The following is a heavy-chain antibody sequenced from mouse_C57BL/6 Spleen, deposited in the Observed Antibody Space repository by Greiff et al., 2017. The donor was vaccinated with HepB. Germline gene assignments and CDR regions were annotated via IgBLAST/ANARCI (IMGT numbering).Heavy chain of an antibody. CDR3: ARGGYDGYYVYAMDY. CDR1: GFSLTSYA. CDR2: IWTGGGT. D-gene: IGHD2-3*01. V-gene: IGHV2-9-1*01. Sequence: VQGVESGPGLVAPSQSLSITCTVSGFSLTSYAISWVRQPPGKGLEWLGVIWTGGGTNYNSALKSRLSISKDNSKSQVFLKMNSLQTDDTARYYCARGGYDGYYVYAMDYWGQGTSVTVSS. J-gene: IGHJ4*01.